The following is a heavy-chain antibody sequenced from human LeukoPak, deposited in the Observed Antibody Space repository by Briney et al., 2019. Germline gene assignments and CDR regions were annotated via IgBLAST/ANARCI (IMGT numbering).Heavy chain of an antibody. CDR2: IIPIFGTA. J-gene: IGHJ4*02. D-gene: IGHD3-22*01. CDR1: GGTFSSYA. CDR3: ARDLYYYDSSGYYAPREFDY. Sequence: GASVKVSCKASGGTFSSYAISWVRQAPGQGLEWMGRIIPIFGTANYAQKFQGRVTITTDESTSTAYMELSSLRSEDTAVYYCARDLYYYDSSGYYAPREFDYWGQGTLVTVSS. V-gene: IGHV1-69*05.